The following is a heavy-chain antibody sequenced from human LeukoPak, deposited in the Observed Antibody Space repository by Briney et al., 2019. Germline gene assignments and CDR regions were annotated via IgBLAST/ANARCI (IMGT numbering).Heavy chain of an antibody. CDR3: ARDAADYGDSDY. CDR1: VYTFTSYF. Sequence: ASVKVSCKASVYTFTSYFIHWVRQAPGQGRYWMGIIKPSGASTSYAQKFQGRVTMTRDTSTSTVYMELSSLRSEDTAVYYCARDAADYGDSDYWGQGTLVTVSS. V-gene: IGHV1-46*01. J-gene: IGHJ4*02. D-gene: IGHD4-17*01. CDR2: IKPSGAST.